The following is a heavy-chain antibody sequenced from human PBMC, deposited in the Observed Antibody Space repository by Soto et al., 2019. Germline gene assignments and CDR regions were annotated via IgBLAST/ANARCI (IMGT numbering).Heavy chain of an antibody. V-gene: IGHV4-34*01. CDR2: INHGGST. CDR1: GESFIGYY. Sequence: QVHLQQWGAGLLKPSETLSLTCAVYGESFIGYYWTWIRQSPGKGLEWIGEINHGGSTNYNPSLKSRVTTSIDTYKNQFSLKLTSVTAADPSVYYCARTDIVATNWFDPWGQGTLVTVSS. D-gene: IGHD5-12*01. J-gene: IGHJ5*02. CDR3: ARTDIVATNWFDP.